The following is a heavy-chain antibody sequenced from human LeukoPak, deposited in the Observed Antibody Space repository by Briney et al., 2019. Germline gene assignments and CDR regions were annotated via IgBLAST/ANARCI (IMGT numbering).Heavy chain of an antibody. CDR3: AKGDPYGSGSYPVDY. V-gene: IGHV3-30*18. Sequence: GGSLRLSCAASGFTFSRCGMHWVRKASGKGLEWVALISYDGSNKYYADSVKGRFTISRDNSKNTLYLQMNSLRPEDTAVYYCAKGDPYGSGSYPVDYWGQGTLVTVSS. CDR1: GFTFSRCG. D-gene: IGHD3-10*01. CDR2: ISYDGSNK. J-gene: IGHJ4*02.